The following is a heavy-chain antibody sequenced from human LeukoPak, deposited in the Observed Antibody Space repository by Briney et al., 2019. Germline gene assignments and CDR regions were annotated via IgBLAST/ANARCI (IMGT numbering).Heavy chain of an antibody. V-gene: IGHV3-48*03. D-gene: IGHD3-22*01. J-gene: IGHJ3*02. CDR2: ISSSGSTI. CDR1: GFTFSSYE. Sequence: TGGSLRLSSAASGFTFSSYEMNWVRQAPGEGLGCVSYISSSGSTIYYADSVKGRFTISRDNAKNSLYLQMNSLRAEDTAVYYCARTANYYDSSGYDAFDIWGQGTMVTVSS. CDR3: ARTANYYDSSGYDAFDI.